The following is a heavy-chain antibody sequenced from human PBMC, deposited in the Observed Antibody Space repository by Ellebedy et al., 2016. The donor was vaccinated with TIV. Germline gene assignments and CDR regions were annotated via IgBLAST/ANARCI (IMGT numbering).Heavy chain of an antibody. Sequence: GESLKISCAASGFNFRSYWMTWVRQAPGKGLEWVAKIRQEGGEIYYVESVKGRFTIYRDNAKNSLFLQMNSLRVEDTAVYYCARRASYGDYAVQVNPWFDPWGQGTLVTVSS. J-gene: IGHJ5*02. D-gene: IGHD4-17*01. V-gene: IGHV3-7*01. CDR2: IRQEGGEI. CDR1: GFNFRSYW. CDR3: ARRASYGDYAVQVNPWFDP.